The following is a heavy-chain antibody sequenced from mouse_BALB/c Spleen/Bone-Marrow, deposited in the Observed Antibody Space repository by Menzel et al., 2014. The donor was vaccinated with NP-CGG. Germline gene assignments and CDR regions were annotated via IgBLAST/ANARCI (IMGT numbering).Heavy chain of an antibody. V-gene: IGHV5-9-1*01. J-gene: IGHJ4*01. CDR3: ARSGGGYALDY. CDR1: GFTFSTYA. CDR2: ISSGGTYT. Sequence: EVMLVESGGGLVKSGGSLKLSCAASGFTFSTYAMSWVRQTPGKRLEWVATISSGGTYTYFPDSVKGRFTISRDNAKNTLYLQMSSLTSEDTAMFYCARSGGGYALDYWGQGTSVTVSS.